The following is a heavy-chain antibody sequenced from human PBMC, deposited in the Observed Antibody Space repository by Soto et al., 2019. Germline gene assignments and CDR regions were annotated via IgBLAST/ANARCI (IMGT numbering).Heavy chain of an antibody. Sequence: QVQLEQSGAEVKKPGSSVKVSCKASGGTFSTSAISWVRQAPGQGLEWMGGIMPVFPTPDYAQKFQGRVTITAGEPTTTPDLELRGLRSDDTAVYYCARDKARLQLGGNYYYMVAGWGQGTTVTVSS. CDR1: GGTFSTSA. V-gene: IGHV1-69*12. CDR2: IMPVFPTP. D-gene: IGHD5-12*01. J-gene: IGHJ6*02. CDR3: ARDKARLQLGGNYYYMVAG.